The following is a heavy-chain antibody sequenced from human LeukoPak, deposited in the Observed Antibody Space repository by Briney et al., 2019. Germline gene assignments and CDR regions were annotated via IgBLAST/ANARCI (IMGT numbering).Heavy chain of an antibody. Sequence: KTSETLSLTCTVSGGSISSNNYYWGWIRQPPGKGLEWIGSIYYSGSTYYNPSLKSRVTISVDTSKNQFSLKLSSVTAADTAVYYCARDDGNYGGNFRRDAFDIWGQGTMVTVSS. CDR2: IYYSGST. D-gene: IGHD4-23*01. J-gene: IGHJ3*02. CDR3: ARDDGNYGGNFRRDAFDI. V-gene: IGHV4-39*02. CDR1: GGSISSNNYY.